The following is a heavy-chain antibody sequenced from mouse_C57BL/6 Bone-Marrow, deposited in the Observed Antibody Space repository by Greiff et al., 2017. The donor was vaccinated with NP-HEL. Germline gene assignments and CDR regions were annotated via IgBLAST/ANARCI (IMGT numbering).Heavy chain of an antibody. V-gene: IGHV1-18*01. D-gene: IGHD1-1*01. CDR2: INPNNGGT. CDR3: ARDSAVVEDWYFDV. J-gene: IGHJ1*03. Sequence: EVQLQQSGPELVKPGASVKIPCKASGYTFTDYNMDWVKQSHGKSLEWIGDINPNNGGTIYNQKFKGKATLTVDKSSSTAYMELHSLTSGGTAVDYGARDSAVVEDWYFDVWGKGTTVTVSA. CDR1: GYTFTDYN.